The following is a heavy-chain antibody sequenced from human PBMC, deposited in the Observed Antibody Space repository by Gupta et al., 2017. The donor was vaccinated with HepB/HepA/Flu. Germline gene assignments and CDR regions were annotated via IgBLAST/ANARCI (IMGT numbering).Heavy chain of an antibody. D-gene: IGHD3-22*01. Sequence: EVQLVESGGGLVQRGGSLRLSCAASGFTFSSYWMSWVRQAPGKGLEWVANIKQDGSEKYYVDSVKGRFTISRDNAKNSLYLQMNSLRAEDTAVYYCARGPYYYDSSGFVYWGQGTLVTVSS. CDR1: GFTFSSYW. V-gene: IGHV3-7*01. CDR2: IKQDGSEK. J-gene: IGHJ4*02. CDR3: ARGPYYYDSSGFVY.